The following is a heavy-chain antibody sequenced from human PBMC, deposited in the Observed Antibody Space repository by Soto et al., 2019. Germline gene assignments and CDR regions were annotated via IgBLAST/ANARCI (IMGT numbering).Heavy chain of an antibody. CDR3: ARAGSSWSSWYFDL. V-gene: IGHV4-59*01. J-gene: IGHJ2*01. CDR1: GGSISSYY. CDR2: IYYSGST. D-gene: IGHD6-13*01. Sequence: SETLSLTCTVSGGSISSYYWSWIRQPPGKGLEWIGYIYYSGSTNYNPSLKSRVTISVDTSKNQFSLKLSSVTAADTAVYYFARAGSSWSSWYFDLWGRGTLVTVSS.